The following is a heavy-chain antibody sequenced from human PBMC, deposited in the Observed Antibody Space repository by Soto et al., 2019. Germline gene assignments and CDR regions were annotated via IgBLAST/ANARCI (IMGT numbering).Heavy chain of an antibody. D-gene: IGHD3-16*02. CDR2: INHSGST. CDR3: ASIYVWGSYRPRDY. CDR1: GGSFSGYY. Sequence: QVQLQQWGAGLLKPSETLSLTCAVYGGSFSGYYWSWIRQPPGKGLEWIGEINHSGSTNYNPSLKSRVTISVDTSKDQFSLKLSSVTAADTAVYYCASIYVWGSYRPRDYWGQGTLVTVSS. J-gene: IGHJ4*02. V-gene: IGHV4-34*01.